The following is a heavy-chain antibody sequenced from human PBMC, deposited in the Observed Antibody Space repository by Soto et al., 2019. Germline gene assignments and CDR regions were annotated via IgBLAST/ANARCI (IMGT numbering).Heavy chain of an antibody. Sequence: SETLSLTCTVAGGSLSSAGYYWSWIRQPPGKGLEWIGYIYYSGSTNYNPSLKSRVTISVDTSKNQFSLKLSSVTAADTAVYYCARARLSRSWWFDPWGQGTLVTVSS. V-gene: IGHV4-61*08. D-gene: IGHD3-10*01. CDR2: IYYSGST. CDR3: ARARLSRSWWFDP. J-gene: IGHJ5*02. CDR1: GGSLSSAGYY.